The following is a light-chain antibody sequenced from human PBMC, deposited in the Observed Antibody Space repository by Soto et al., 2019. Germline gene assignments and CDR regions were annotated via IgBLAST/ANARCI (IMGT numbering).Light chain of an antibody. J-gene: IGLJ2*01. CDR2: EVS. Sequence: QSALTQPASVSGSPGQSITISCTGTSSDVGGYNYVSWYQQHPGKAPKLIIYEVSNRPSGLSNRFSGSKSGNTASLTISGLQAEDEADYYSSSYTSTTSRVIFGGGTNLTVL. CDR3: SSYTSTTSRVI. CDR1: SSDVGGYNY. V-gene: IGLV2-14*01.